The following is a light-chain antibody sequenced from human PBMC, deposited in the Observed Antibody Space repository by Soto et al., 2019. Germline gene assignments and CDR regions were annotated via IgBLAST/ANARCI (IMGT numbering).Light chain of an antibody. CDR3: QQYNSYSWT. V-gene: IGKV1-5*01. Sequence: DIHMTHSPSALSASVGDRVTITCRASESIRSWLAWYQQKPGKAPKLLIYDASSLESGVPSRFSGSGSGTEFTLTISSLQPDDFATYYCQQYNSYSWTFGQGTKVDIK. J-gene: IGKJ1*01. CDR1: ESIRSW. CDR2: DAS.